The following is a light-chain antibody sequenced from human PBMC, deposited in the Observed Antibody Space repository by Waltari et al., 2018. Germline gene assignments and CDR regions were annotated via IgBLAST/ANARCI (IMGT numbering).Light chain of an antibody. CDR3: QVWDGTTGV. Sequence: SYELTQPPSVSVSPGQTASITCSGDQLGDKYACWYQQKPGQSPVLVIYRDTKRPSGIPERFSGSNSGNTATLTISGTQAMDEADYYGQVWDGTTGVFGTGTKVTVL. CDR2: RDT. V-gene: IGLV3-1*01. CDR1: QLGDKY. J-gene: IGLJ1*01.